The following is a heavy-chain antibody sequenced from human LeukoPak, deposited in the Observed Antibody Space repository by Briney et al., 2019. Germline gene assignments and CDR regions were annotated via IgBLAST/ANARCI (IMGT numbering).Heavy chain of an antibody. CDR3: AKTGPSTATTAYYYMDV. Sequence: PGESLKISCKGPGYSFTTYWIAWVRQMPGKGLEWMGTIYPGDSDTRYSPSFQGQVTISADKSISTAYLQWSSLKPSDTAMYYCAKTGPSTATTAYYYMDVWGKGTTVTVSS. CDR2: IYPGDSDT. CDR1: GYSFTTYW. D-gene: IGHD4-17*01. J-gene: IGHJ6*03. V-gene: IGHV5-51*01.